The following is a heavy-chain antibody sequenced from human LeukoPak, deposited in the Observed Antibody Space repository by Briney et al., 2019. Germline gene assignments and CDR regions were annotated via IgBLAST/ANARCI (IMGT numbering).Heavy chain of an antibody. J-gene: IGHJ5*02. V-gene: IGHV1-2*06. CDR2: SNPNSGGT. CDR3: AREVGYSSSWFGRFDP. D-gene: IGHD6-13*01. Sequence: ASVKVSCKASRYTFTGYYIHWVRQAPGQGLEWMGRSNPNSGGTNYAQKFQGRVTMTRDTSASTVYMELSRLRSDDTAVYYCAREVGYSSSWFGRFDPWGQGTLVTVSS. CDR1: RYTFTGYY.